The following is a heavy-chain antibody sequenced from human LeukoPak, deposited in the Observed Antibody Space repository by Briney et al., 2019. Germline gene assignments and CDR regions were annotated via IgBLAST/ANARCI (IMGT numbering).Heavy chain of an antibody. CDR2: INHSGST. CDR1: GGSFSGYY. J-gene: IGHJ4*02. D-gene: IGHD2-2*01. Sequence: SETLSLTCAVYGGSFSGYYWSWIRHPPGKGLEWIGEINHSGSTNYNPSLQRRVTISVDTSKNQFSLKLSSVTAADTAVYYCASVSCSSTSCWEPADYWGQGTLVTVSS. CDR3: ASVSCSSTSCWEPADY. V-gene: IGHV4-34*01.